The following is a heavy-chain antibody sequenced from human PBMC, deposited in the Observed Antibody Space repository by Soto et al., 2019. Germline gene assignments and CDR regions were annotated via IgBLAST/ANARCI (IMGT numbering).Heavy chain of an antibody. V-gene: IGHV4-39*01. CDR3: ARQSLYYYDSSGSWFDP. CDR1: GGSISSSSYY. D-gene: IGHD3-22*01. J-gene: IGHJ5*02. Sequence: KPSETLSLTCTASGGSISSSSYYWGWIRQPPGKGLEWIGSIYYSGSTYYNPSLKSRVTISVDTSKNQFSLKLSSVTAADTAVYYCARQSLYYYDSSGSWFDPWGQGTLVTVSS. CDR2: IYYSGST.